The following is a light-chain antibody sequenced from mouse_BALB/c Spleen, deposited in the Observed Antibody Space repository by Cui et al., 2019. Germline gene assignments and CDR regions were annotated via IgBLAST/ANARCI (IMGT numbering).Light chain of an antibody. CDR2: AAT. CDR1: ENIYSN. CDR3: QHFWGTPWR. V-gene: IGKV12-46*01. J-gene: IGKJ1*01. Sequence: DIQMTQSPASLSVSVGETVTIPCRASENIYSNLAWYQQKQGKSAQLLVYAATNLADGVPSRFSGSGSGTQYSLKVNSLQSEDFGSYYCQHFWGTPWRFGGGTKLEIK.